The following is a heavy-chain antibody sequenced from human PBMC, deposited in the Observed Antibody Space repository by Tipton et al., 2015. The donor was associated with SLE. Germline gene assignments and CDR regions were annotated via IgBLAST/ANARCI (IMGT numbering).Heavy chain of an antibody. CDR2: IIPMFGTM. J-gene: IGHJ6*03. V-gene: IGHV1-69*05. D-gene: IGHD2-2*01. CDR1: GYTFTGYY. CDR3: AWGSPYWSSTSCSPDYYYYYMDV. Sequence: QLVQSGAEVKKPGASVKVYCKASGYTFTGYYMHWVRQAPGQGLEWMGGIIPMFGTMNYAQKFQGRVTITTDEFRSTGYMELTSLQSEDTAVDYCAWGSPYWSSTSCSPDYYYYYMDVWGKGTTVTVSS.